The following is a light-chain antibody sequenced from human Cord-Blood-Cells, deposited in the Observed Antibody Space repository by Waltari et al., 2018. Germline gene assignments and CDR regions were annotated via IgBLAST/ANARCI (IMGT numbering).Light chain of an antibody. Sequence: DIVMTQAPLSLPVTPGEPASISCRSSQSLLHSNGYNYLDWYLQKPGQSPQLLFYLGSNRASRGPTRFRGSGSCTDFTLRSSIVEADDVGGSCCMRALQPPPPSGGATTVEIK. CDR3: MRALQPPPP. CDR2: LGS. J-gene: IGKJ4*01. CDR1: QSLLHSNGYNY. V-gene: IGKV2-28*01.